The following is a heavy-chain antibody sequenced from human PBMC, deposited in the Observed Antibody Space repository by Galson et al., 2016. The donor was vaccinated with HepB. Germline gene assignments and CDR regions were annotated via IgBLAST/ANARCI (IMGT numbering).Heavy chain of an antibody. CDR2: MNPNSGNR. V-gene: IGHV1-8*01. J-gene: IGHJ4*02. D-gene: IGHD6-13*01. CDR3: ASRWYRFDY. Sequence: SCKTSGYTFTAHDINWVRQATGQGLEWMGWMNPNSGNRVYAQKFQGRVTMTRDTSISTAYMELSSLTAADTAVYYCASRWYRFDYWGQGSLVTVSS. CDR1: GYTFTAHD.